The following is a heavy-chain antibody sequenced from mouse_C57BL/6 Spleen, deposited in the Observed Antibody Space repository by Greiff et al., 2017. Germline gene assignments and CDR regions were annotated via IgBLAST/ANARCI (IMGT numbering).Heavy chain of an antibody. CDR1: GFNIKDDY. V-gene: IGHV14-4*01. CDR2: IDPENGDT. J-gene: IGHJ3*01. D-gene: IGHD1-1*01. Sequence: EVKVVESGAELVRPGASVKLSCTASGFNIKDDYMHWVKQRPEQGLEWIGWIDPENGDTEYASKFQGKATITADTSSNTAYLQLSSLTSEDTAVYYCTRSAWFAYWGQGTLVTVSA. CDR3: TRSAWFAY.